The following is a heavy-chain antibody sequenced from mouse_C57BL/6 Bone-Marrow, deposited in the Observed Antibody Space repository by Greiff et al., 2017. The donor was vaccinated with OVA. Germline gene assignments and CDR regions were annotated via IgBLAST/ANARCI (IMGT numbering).Heavy chain of an antibody. CDR2: IDPSDSYT. CDR3: ARARLRRDAMDY. Sequence: QVQLQQPGAELVKPGASVKLSCKASGYTFTSYWMQWVKQRPGQGLEWIGEIDPSDSYTTYNQKFKGKATLTVDTSSSTAYMQLSSLTSEDSAVYYCARARLRRDAMDYWGQGTSVTVSS. CDR1: GYTFTSYW. J-gene: IGHJ4*01. D-gene: IGHD2-4*01. V-gene: IGHV1-50*01.